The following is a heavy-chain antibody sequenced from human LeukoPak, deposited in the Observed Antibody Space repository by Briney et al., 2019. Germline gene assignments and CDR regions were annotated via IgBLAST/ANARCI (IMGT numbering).Heavy chain of an antibody. CDR2: ISSSSSYI. D-gene: IGHD4-17*01. CDR1: GFTFSSYS. CDR3: ARGMWDYGDYEGHDAFDI. Sequence: GGSLRLSCAASGFTFSSYSMNWVRQAPGKGLEWVSSISSSSSYIYYADSVKGRFTISRDNAKNSLYLQMNSLRAEDTAVYYCARGMWDYGDYEGHDAFDIWGQGTMVTVSS. J-gene: IGHJ3*02. V-gene: IGHV3-21*01.